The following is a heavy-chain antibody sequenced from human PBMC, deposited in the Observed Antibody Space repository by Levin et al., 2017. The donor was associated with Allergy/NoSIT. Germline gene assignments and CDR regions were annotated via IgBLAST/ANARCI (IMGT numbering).Heavy chain of an antibody. CDR1: GFTFSSYA. D-gene: IGHD4-17*01. Sequence: GGSLRLSCAASGFTFSSYAMSWVRQAPGKGLEWVSAISGSGGSTYYADSVKGRFTISRDNSNNTLYLQMNSLRAEDTAVYYCAKDLQATVTLQWPNWFDPWGQGTLVTVSS. J-gene: IGHJ5*02. CDR2: ISGSGGST. CDR3: AKDLQATVTLQWPNWFDP. V-gene: IGHV3-23*01.